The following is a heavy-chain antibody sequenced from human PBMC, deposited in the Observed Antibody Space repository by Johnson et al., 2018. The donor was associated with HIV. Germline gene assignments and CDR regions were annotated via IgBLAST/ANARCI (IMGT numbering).Heavy chain of an antibody. V-gene: IGHV3-30*03. CDR1: GFTFSSYG. J-gene: IGHJ3*02. CDR3: AAYGSGDGEAFDI. D-gene: IGHD3-10*01. CDR2: ISYDGSKK. Sequence: VQLVESGGGVVQPGRSLRLSCAASGFTFSSYGMHWVRQAPGKGLEWVAVISYDGSKKYHADSVKGRFTISRDNSKNTLYLQMNSLRAEDTAVYYCAAYGSGDGEAFDIWGQGTMVTVSS.